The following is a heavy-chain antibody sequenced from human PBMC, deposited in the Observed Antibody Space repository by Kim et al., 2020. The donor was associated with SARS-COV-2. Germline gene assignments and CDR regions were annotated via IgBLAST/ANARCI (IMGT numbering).Heavy chain of an antibody. J-gene: IGHJ3*02. CDR2: ISYDGSNK. Sequence: GGSLRLSCAASGFTFSSYAMHWVRQAPGKGLEWVAVISYDGSNKYYADSVKGRFTISRDNSKNTLYLQMNSLRAEDTAVYYCARSRGYSYEAFDIWGQGTMVTVSS. CDR1: GFTFSSYA. D-gene: IGHD5-18*01. CDR3: ARSRGYSYEAFDI. V-gene: IGHV3-30*04.